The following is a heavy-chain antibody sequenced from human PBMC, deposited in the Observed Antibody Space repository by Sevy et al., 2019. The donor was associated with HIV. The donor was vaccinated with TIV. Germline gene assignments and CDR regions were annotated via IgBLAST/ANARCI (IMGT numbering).Heavy chain of an antibody. CDR3: ATDLSSSSSADVFDI. CDR2: IKQDGSGK. V-gene: IGHV3-7*01. CDR1: GFTFSTYW. Sequence: GGCLRLSCAASGFTFSTYWMNWVRQAPGKGLEWVANIKQDGSGKNYVDSVKGRFTISRDNARNSLFLELNSLKVEDPAVYYCATDLSSSSSADVFDIWGQGTLVTVSS. J-gene: IGHJ3*02. D-gene: IGHD6-6*01.